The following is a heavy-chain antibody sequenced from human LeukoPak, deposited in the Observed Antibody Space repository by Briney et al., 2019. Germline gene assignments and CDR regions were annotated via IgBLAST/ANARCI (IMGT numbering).Heavy chain of an antibody. Sequence: KPSEILSLTCAVYGGSFSGYYWSWIRQPPGKGLEWIGEINHSGSTNYNPSLKSRVTISVDTSKNQFSLKLSSVTAADTAVYYCARGRWVTMVRGASQAGRHWFDPWGQGTLVTVSS. CDR1: GGSFSGYY. CDR3: ARGRWVTMVRGASQAGRHWFDP. J-gene: IGHJ5*02. CDR2: INHSGST. V-gene: IGHV4-34*01. D-gene: IGHD3-10*01.